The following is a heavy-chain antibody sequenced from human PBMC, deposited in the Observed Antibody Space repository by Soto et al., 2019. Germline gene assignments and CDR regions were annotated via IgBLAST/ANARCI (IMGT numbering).Heavy chain of an antibody. CDR2: ISYDGSNK. D-gene: IGHD4-4*01. J-gene: IGHJ4*02. V-gene: IGHV3-30-3*01. CDR3: ARDAGPTVTTRYYFDY. Sequence: GGSLRLSCAASGFTFSSYAMHWVRQAPGKGLEWVAVISYDGSNKYYADSVKGRFTISRDNSKNTLYLQMNSLRAEDTAVYYCARDAGPTVTTRYYFDYWGQGTLVTVSS. CDR1: GFTFSSYA.